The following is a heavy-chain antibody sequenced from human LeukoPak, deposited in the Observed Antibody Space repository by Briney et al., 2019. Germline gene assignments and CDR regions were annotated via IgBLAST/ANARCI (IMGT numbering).Heavy chain of an antibody. CDR2: IYQSGSNNENT. J-gene: IGHJ4*02. D-gene: IGHD2-15*01. CDR1: GASIRRHY. Sequence: PSETLSLTCTVSGASIRRHYWSWIRQSAGKGLEWMGRIYQSGSNNENTNYNPSLESRVTVAADTSNNQFSLTLSSVTAADTVVYYCARASLSIGGYSSFDYWGQGILVTVSS. CDR3: ARASLSIGGYSSFDY. V-gene: IGHV4-4*07.